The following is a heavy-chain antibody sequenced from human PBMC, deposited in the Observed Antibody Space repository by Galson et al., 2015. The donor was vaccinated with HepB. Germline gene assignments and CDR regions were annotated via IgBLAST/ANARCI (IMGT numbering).Heavy chain of an antibody. CDR3: ARDLNLYYYDRGRSYYFDY. J-gene: IGHJ4*02. CDR1: GFSFSSYS. V-gene: IGHV3-21*01. D-gene: IGHD3-22*01. Sequence: SLRLSCAGSGFSFSSYSMNWVRQAPGKGLEWVSSISSSSSYMYYADSVKGRFTISRDNAKNSLHLQMNSLRAEDTAVYYCARDLNLYYYDRGRSYYFDYWGQGTLVTVSS. CDR2: ISSSSSYM.